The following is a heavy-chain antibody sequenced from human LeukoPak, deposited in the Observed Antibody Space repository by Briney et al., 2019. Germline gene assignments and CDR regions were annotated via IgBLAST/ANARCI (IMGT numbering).Heavy chain of an antibody. CDR1: GYTFTAFY. CDR3: ARAHLIAAAGYNWFDP. D-gene: IGHD6-13*01. Sequence: GASVKVSCMASGYTFTAFYMHWVRQAPGQGLEWMGWINPNSGATNYAQKFQGRVTMTRDTSISTAYMELSRLRSDDTAVYYCARAHLIAAAGYNWFDPWGQGTLVTVSS. CDR2: INPNSGAT. V-gene: IGHV1-2*02. J-gene: IGHJ5*02.